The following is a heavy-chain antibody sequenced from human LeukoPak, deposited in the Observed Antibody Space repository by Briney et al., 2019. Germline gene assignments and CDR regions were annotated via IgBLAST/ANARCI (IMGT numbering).Heavy chain of an antibody. D-gene: IGHD3-3*01. J-gene: IGHJ4*02. Sequence: GASVKVSCKASGYTFTSYYMHWVRQAPGQGLEWMGIINPSGGSTSYAQKFQGRVTMTRDTSTSTVYMELSSLRSEDTAVYYCARGSYYDFWSAMGNFDYWGQGTLVTVSS. CDR2: INPSGGST. CDR3: ARGSYYDFWSAMGNFDY. CDR1: GYTFTSYY. V-gene: IGHV1-46*01.